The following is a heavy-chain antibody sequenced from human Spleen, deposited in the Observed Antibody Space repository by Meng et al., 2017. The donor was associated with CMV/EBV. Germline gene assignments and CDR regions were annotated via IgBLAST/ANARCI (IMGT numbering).Heavy chain of an antibody. J-gene: IGHJ4*02. CDR1: GYTFSAYD. V-gene: IGHV1-18*04. D-gene: IGHD5-18*01. CDR3: AILIGYNYALVDY. Sequence: QVQLVQSGAEVKKPGASVKVSCKASGYTFSAYDVTWVRQAPGQGLEWMGWISSSNYNTKYAQKFQDRVTMTTDTSTSTAYMELRSLRSDDTAVYYCAILIGYNYALVDYWGQGTLVTVSS. CDR2: ISSSNYNT.